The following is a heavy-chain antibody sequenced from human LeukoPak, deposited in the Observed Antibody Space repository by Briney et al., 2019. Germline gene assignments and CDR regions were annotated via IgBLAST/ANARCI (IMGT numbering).Heavy chain of an antibody. CDR2: IRGSRNGLRRGN. CDR3: GRDDNWGFDY. V-gene: IGHV3-21*05. Sequence: GGSLRLSCAASGFAFSDYSMNWARQAPGKGLEWVANIRGSRNGLRRGNYYGGSVKGRFTISRDNLKNSLYLQMDSLRADDTAVYYCGRDDNWGFDYWGQGALVTVSS. D-gene: IGHD7-27*01. CDR1: GFAFSDYS. J-gene: IGHJ4*02.